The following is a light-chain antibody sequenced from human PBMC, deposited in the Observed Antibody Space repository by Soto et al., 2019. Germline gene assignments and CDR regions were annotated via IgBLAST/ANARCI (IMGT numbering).Light chain of an antibody. V-gene: IGKV3-15*01. CDR1: QSVSSN. Sequence: EIVMTQSPATLSVSPGERATLSCKASQSVSSNLAWYQQKPGQAPRLLIYGASTRGTGIPARFSGSGSGTGFTLTINSLQSEDFAVYYCQQSDNWPPVTFGQGTKVEIK. CDR2: GAS. J-gene: IGKJ1*01. CDR3: QQSDNWPPVT.